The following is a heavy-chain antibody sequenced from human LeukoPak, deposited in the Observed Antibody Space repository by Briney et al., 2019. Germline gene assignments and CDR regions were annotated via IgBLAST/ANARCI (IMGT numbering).Heavy chain of an antibody. D-gene: IGHD1-14*01. Sequence: GGSLRLSCAASGFTFSSYSMNWVRQAPGKGLEWVSSISSSSSYIYYADSVKGRFTISRDNSKNTLYLQMNSLRAEDTAVYYCARVRSPEAPGWAFDIWGQGTMVTVSS. CDR1: GFTFSSYS. CDR3: ARVRSPEAPGWAFDI. CDR2: ISSSSSYI. J-gene: IGHJ3*02. V-gene: IGHV3-21*01.